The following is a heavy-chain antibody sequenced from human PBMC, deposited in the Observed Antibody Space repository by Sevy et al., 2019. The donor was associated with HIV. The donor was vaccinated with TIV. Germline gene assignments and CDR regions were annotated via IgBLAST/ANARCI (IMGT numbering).Heavy chain of an antibody. D-gene: IGHD3-3*01. J-gene: IGHJ4*02. CDR2: IKSKTDGGTT. V-gene: IGHV3-15*05. Sequence: GGSLRLSCVASGFTFSKAWMNWVRQAPGKGLEWVGRIKSKTDGGTTDYAASVKGRFTISRDDSKNTLYLQMNSLKTDDTAVYYCTTKKDFWSGYFYFDYWGQGTLVTVSS. CDR1: GFTFSKAW. CDR3: TTKKDFWSGYFYFDY.